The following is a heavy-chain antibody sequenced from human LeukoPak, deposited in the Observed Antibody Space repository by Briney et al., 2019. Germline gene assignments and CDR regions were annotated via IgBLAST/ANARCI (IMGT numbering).Heavy chain of an antibody. Sequence: PGGSLRLSCAASGFTVSSNYMSWVRQAPGKGLEWVSVIYSGGSTYYADSVKGRFTISRDNSKNTLYLQMNSLRAEDTAVYYCARAMTTAFSSATYYMDVWGKGTTVTVSS. CDR1: GFTVSSNY. J-gene: IGHJ6*03. CDR3: ARAMTTAFSSATYYMDV. CDR2: IYSGGST. D-gene: IGHD4-11*01. V-gene: IGHV3-53*01.